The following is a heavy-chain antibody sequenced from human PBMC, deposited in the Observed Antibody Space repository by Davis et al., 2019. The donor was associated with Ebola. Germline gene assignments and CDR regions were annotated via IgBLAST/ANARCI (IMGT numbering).Heavy chain of an antibody. Sequence: PSETLSLTCAVYGGSFNGYYWSWIRQPAGKGLEWIGRIYTSGSTNYNPSLKSRVTMSVDTSKNQFSLKLSSVTAADTAVYYCARGYAFDIWGQGTMVTVSS. CDR2: IYTSGST. CDR3: ARGYAFDI. CDR1: GGSFNGYY. V-gene: IGHV4-59*10. J-gene: IGHJ3*02.